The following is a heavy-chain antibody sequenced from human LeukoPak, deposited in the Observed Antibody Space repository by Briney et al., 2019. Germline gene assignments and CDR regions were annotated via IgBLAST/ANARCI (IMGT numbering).Heavy chain of an antibody. J-gene: IGHJ4*02. CDR2: ISYDGSNK. V-gene: IGHV3-30-3*01. Sequence: GRSLRLSCAASGFTFSSYAMHWVRQAPGKGLEWVAVISYDGSNKYYADSVKGRFTISRDNSKNTLYLQMNSLRAEDTAVYYCAREENYESSNGGFDYWGQGTLVTVSS. D-gene: IGHD3-3*01. CDR1: GFTFSSYA. CDR3: AREENYESSNGGFDY.